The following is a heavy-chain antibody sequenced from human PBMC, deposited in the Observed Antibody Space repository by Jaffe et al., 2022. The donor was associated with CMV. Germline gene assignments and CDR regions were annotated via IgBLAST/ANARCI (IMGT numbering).Heavy chain of an antibody. J-gene: IGHJ6*02. CDR2: INAGNGNT. Sequence: QVQLVQSGAEVKKPGASVKVSCKASGYTFTSYAMHWVRQAPGQRLEWMGWINAGNGNTKYSQKFQGRVTITRDTSASTAYMELSSLRSEDTAVYYCARDSCSGGSCYRMDVWGQGTTVTVSS. CDR3: ARDSCSGGSCYRMDV. V-gene: IGHV1-3*01. D-gene: IGHD2-15*01. CDR1: GYTFTSYA.